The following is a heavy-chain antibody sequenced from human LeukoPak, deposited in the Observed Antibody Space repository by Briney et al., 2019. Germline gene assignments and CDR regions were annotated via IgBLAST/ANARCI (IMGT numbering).Heavy chain of an antibody. D-gene: IGHD3-3*01. CDR2: MNPNSGNT. CDR3: ARGSLYYDFWSGHYGMDV. V-gene: IGHV1-8*01. Sequence: GASVKVSCKASGYTFTSYDINWVPQATGQGLEWMGWMNPNSGNTSYTQKFQGRVTMTRNTSISTAYMELSSLRSEATAVYYCARGSLYYDFWSGHYGMDVWGQGTTVTVSS. J-gene: IGHJ6*02. CDR1: GYTFTSYD.